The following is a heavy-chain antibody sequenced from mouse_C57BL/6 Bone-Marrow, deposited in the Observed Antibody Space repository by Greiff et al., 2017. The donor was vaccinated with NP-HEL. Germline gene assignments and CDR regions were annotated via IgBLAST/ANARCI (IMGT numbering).Heavy chain of an antibody. CDR1: GYEFSNYW. Sequence: VKLVESGAELVKPGASVKISCKASGYEFSNYWMNWVKHRPGKGLEWIGQIYPGDGDTNYNGKFKDKATLTADKSSSTAYMQLSRLTSEDSAVYFCARGAYWGQGTLVTVSA. J-gene: IGHJ3*01. CDR3: ARGAY. CDR2: IYPGDGDT. V-gene: IGHV1-80*01.